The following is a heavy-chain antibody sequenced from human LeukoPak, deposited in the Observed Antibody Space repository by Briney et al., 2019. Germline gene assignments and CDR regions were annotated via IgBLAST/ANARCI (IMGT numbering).Heavy chain of an antibody. Sequence: SKTLSLTCTVSGDSINAYYWGWIRQPPGKGLEWIGYIYFSGTTKYNPSLKSRVTISVDTSKNQFSLKLSSVTAADTAVYYCARGHYGSGNTTHPPQYYFDYWGQGTLVTVSS. V-gene: IGHV4-59*12. J-gene: IGHJ4*02. CDR3: ARGHYGSGNTTHPPQYYFDY. CDR1: GDSINAYY. CDR2: IYFSGTT. D-gene: IGHD3-10*01.